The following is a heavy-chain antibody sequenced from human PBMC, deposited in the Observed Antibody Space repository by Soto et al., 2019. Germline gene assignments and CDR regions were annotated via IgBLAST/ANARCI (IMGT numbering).Heavy chain of an antibody. D-gene: IGHD3-3*01. CDR2: IYYSGST. V-gene: IGHV4-39*01. J-gene: IGHJ4*02. Sequence: SSETLSLTCTVSGGSISSSSYYWGWIRQPPGKGLEWIGSIYYSGSTYYNPSLKSRVTISVDTSKNQFSLKLSSVTAADTAVYYCARLGGYYRGFDYWGQGTLVTVSS. CDR1: GGSISSSSYY. CDR3: ARLGGYYRGFDY.